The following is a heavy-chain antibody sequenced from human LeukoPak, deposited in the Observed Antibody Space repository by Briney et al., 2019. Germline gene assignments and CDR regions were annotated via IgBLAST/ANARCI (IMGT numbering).Heavy chain of an antibody. CDR3: ARASLITVAGYDAFDI. J-gene: IGHJ3*02. Sequence: GGSLRLSCAASGFTFSDYYMSWIRQAPGKGLEWVSYISSSGSTIYYADSVKGRFTISRDNAKNSLYLQMNSLRAEDTAVYYCARASLITVAGYDAFDIWGQGTMVTVSS. CDR2: ISSSGSTI. CDR1: GFTFSDYY. D-gene: IGHD6-19*01. V-gene: IGHV3-11*01.